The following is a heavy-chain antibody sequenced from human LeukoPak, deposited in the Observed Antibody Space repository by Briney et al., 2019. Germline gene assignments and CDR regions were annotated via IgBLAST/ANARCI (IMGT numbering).Heavy chain of an antibody. CDR1: GGSFSGYY. CDR3: ASGYSGYDAYAFDI. CDR2: INHSGST. Sequence: SETLSLTCAVYGGSFSGYYWSWIRQPPGKGLEWIGEINHSGSTNYNPSLKSRVTISVDTSKDQFSLKLSSVTAADTGVYYCASGYSGYDAYAFDIWGQGTMVTVSS. J-gene: IGHJ3*02. D-gene: IGHD5-12*01. V-gene: IGHV4-34*01.